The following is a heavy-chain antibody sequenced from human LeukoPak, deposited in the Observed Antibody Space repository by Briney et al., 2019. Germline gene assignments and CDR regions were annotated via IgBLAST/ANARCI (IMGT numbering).Heavy chain of an antibody. Sequence: SENLSLTCTVSGGSISSYYWSWIRQPAGKVLEWIGRIYTSGSTNYNPSLKSRVTMSVDTSKNQFSLKLSSVTAADTAVYYCAREIVVVPAAQSIFGYRGQGTLVTVSS. CDR1: GGSISSYY. V-gene: IGHV4-4*07. CDR3: AREIVVVPAAQSIFGY. J-gene: IGHJ4*02. D-gene: IGHD2-2*01. CDR2: IYTSGST.